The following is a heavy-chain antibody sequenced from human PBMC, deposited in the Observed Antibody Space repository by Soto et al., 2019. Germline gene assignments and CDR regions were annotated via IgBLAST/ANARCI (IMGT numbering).Heavy chain of an antibody. V-gene: IGHV1-69*02. D-gene: IGHD6-6*01. CDR3: ARASSIADAFDI. J-gene: IGHJ3*02. CDR2: IIPILGIA. CDR1: GGTFSSYT. Sequence: GASVKVSCKASGGTFSSYTISWVRQAPGQGLEWMGRIIPILGIANYAQKFQGRVTITADKSTSTAYMELSSLRSEDTAVYYCARASSIADAFDICGQGTMVTVSS.